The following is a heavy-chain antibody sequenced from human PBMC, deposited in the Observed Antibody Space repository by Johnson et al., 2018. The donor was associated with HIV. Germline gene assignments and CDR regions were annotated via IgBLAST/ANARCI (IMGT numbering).Heavy chain of an antibody. V-gene: IGHV3-9*01. D-gene: IGHD1-26*01. J-gene: IGHJ3*02. CDR1: GFTFDDYA. CDR2: ISWNSGSI. Sequence: VQLVESGGGLVQPGRSLRLSCAASGFTFDDYAMHWVRQAPGKGLAWVSGISWNSGSIGYADSVKGRFTISRDNSKNTLYLQMNSLRAEDTAVYYCAKFVGAGSYDAFDIWDQGTMVTVSS. CDR3: AKFVGAGSYDAFDI.